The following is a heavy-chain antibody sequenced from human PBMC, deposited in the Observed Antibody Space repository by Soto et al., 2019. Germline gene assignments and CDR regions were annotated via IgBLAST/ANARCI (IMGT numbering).Heavy chain of an antibody. CDR1: GYTFTSYG. CDR2: ISAYNGNT. D-gene: IGHD3-3*01. Sequence: APVYGSCKTSGYTFTSYGSSWVRHPPGQGLEWMGWISAYNGNTNYAQKLQGRVTMTTDTSTSSAYMELRSLRSDVTAVYYFARDWSAFDLCRGFSGFGSKCFDPWGRG. J-gene: IGHJ5*02. V-gene: IGHV1-18*04. CDR3: ARDWSAFDLCRGFSGFGSKCFDP.